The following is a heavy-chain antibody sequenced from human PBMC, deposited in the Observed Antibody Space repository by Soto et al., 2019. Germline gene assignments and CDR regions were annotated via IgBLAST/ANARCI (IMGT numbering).Heavy chain of an antibody. CDR1: GFTFSSDG. CDR2: ISYDGSSQ. V-gene: IGHV3-30*18. D-gene: IGHD2-21*01. J-gene: IGHJ4*02. CDR3: AKANAHIPFDS. Sequence: QVQLVESGGGVVQPGRSLRLSCAASGFTFSSDGMHWVRQAPGKGLEWVAVISYDGSSQYYAVSVQGRFAISRDNSKNTLYLQMNGLRPEDTALYYCAKANAHIPFDSWGQGTLVTVSS.